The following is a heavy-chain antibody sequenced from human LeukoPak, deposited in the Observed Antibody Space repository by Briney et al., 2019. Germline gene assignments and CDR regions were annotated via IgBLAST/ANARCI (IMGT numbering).Heavy chain of an antibody. CDR1: GFMFSEHG. D-gene: IGHD2-15*01. Sequence: PGRSLRLSCAASGFMFSEHGMHWIRHAPGKGLELVAVIWHDGSKQLYADSVKGRFSISRDDSTSTLYLQMNSLRAEDTAVYYCAREDSGGWLSAYWGQGTLVTVSS. J-gene: IGHJ4*02. CDR3: AREDSGGWLSAY. V-gene: IGHV3-33*01. CDR2: IWHDGSKQ.